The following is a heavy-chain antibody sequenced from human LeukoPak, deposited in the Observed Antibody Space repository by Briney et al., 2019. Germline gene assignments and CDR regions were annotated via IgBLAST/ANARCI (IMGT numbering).Heavy chain of an antibody. CDR2: INSRCSTI. CDR3: ARDSGYYYDSSGD. V-gene: IGHV3-48*01. Sequence: GGSLRLSCAASGFTFSSYSMNWVRQAPGKGLEWVSYINSRCSTIYYPDSVKGPFTISRDHAKNSLYLQMNSLRAEDTAVYYCARDSGYYYDSSGDWGQGTLVTVSS. D-gene: IGHD3-22*01. CDR1: GFTFSSYS. J-gene: IGHJ4*02.